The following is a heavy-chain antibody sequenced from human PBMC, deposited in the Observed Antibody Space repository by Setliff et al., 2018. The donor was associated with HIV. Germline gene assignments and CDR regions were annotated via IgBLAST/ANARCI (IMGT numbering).Heavy chain of an antibody. CDR2: IYYSGGT. J-gene: IGHJ6*03. Sequence: SETLSLTCTVSGGSISSYYWSWIWQPPGKGLEWIGYIYYSGGTNYNPSLKSRVTISVDTSKNQFSLKLSSVTAADTAVYYCARGSRGYSYAYYYYYMDVWGKGTTVTVSS. D-gene: IGHD5-18*01. CDR3: ARGSRGYSYAYYYYYMDV. V-gene: IGHV4-59*01. CDR1: GGSISSYY.